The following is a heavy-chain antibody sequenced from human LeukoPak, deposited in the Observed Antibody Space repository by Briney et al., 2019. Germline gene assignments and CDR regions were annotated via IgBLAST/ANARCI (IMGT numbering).Heavy chain of an antibody. V-gene: IGHV4-59*08. J-gene: IGHJ5*02. CDR3: ARIYYDSSGHYRLFDP. Sequence: SETLSLTCTVSGGSISSYYWSWIRQPPGKGLEWIGYIYYSGSTNYNPSLKSRVTISVDTSKNQFSLKLSSVTAADTAVYYCARIYYDSSGHYRLFDPWGQGTLVTVSS. CDR2: IYYSGST. CDR1: GGSISSYY. D-gene: IGHD3-22*01.